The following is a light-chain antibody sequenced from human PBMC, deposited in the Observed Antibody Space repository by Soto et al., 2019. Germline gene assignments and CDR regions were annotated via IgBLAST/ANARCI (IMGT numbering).Light chain of an antibody. CDR2: WGS. Sequence: DIVMTQSPLSLPVTAGEPASVSCRSSQSLLHSNGYNYLDWCLQKPGQSPQLLIYWGSNRASGVPDRFSGSGSGTDFTLKISRVEAEDVGVYYCMQALQTPWTFGQGTKVDIK. CDR1: QSLLHSNGYNY. V-gene: IGKV2-28*01. J-gene: IGKJ1*01. CDR3: MQALQTPWT.